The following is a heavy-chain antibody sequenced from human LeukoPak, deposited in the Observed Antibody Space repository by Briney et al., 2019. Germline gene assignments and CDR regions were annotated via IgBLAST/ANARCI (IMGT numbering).Heavy chain of an antibody. CDR2: INPNSGGT. CDR3: ARARSRGYSYGCFDY. D-gene: IGHD5-18*01. Sequence: ASVKVSCKASGYTFTGYYMHWVRQAPGQGLEWMGWINPNSGGTNYAQKFQGWVTMTRDTSISTAYMELSRLRSDDTAVYYCARARSRGYSYGCFDYWGQGTLVTVSS. CDR1: GYTFTGYY. J-gene: IGHJ4*02. V-gene: IGHV1-2*04.